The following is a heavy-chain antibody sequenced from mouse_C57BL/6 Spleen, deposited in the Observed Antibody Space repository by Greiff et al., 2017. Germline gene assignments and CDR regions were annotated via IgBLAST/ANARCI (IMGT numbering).Heavy chain of an antibody. CDR1: GYTFTSYW. CDR3: AREGSNPFAY. CDR2: IHPNSGST. D-gene: IGHD2-5*01. J-gene: IGHJ3*01. Sequence: QVQLQQPGAELVKPGASVKLSCKASGYTFTSYWMHWVKQRPGQGLEWIGMIHPNSGSTNYNEKFKSKATLTVDKSSSTAYMQLSSLTSEYSAVYYCAREGSNPFAYWGQGTLVTVSA. V-gene: IGHV1-64*01.